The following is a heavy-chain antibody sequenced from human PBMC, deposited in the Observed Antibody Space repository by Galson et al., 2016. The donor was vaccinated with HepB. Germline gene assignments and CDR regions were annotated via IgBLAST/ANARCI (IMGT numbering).Heavy chain of an antibody. V-gene: IGHV3-23*01. CDR2: VSDSGGST. CDR3: ARDGGGGYNLDY. D-gene: IGHD5-24*01. J-gene: IGHJ4*02. Sequence: SLRLSCAASGFTLSNSAMSWVRQAPGKGLEWVSAVSDSGGSTYYADSVKGRFTISRDNAKNSVYLQMNSLRDEDTAVYFCARDGGGGYNLDYWGQGTLVTVSS. CDR1: GFTLSNSA.